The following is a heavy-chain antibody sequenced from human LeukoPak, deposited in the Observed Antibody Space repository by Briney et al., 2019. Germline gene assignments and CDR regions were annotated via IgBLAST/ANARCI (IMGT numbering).Heavy chain of an antibody. CDR3: ARGDYYYYED. D-gene: IGHD3-22*01. CDR1: GYPFTSYD. CDR2: MNPNSGNT. Sequence: GASVKVSCKASGYPFTSYDINWVRQATGQGLEWMGWMNPNSGNTGFAQKFQGRVTMTRNTSTSTAYMELSSLTSEDTAVYYCARGDYYYYEDWGQGTLVTVSS. V-gene: IGHV1-8*02. J-gene: IGHJ4*02.